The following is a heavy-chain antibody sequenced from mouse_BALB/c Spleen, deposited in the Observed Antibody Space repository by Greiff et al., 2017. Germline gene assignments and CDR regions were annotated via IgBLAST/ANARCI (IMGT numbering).Heavy chain of an antibody. CDR2: INSNGGST. Sequence: EVKLVESGGGLVQPGGSLKLSCAASGFTFSSYGMSWVRQTPDKRLELVATINSNGGSTYYPNSVKGRFTISRDNAKNTLYLQMSSLKSEDTAMYYCARDRAYYGKGYAMDYWGQGTSVTVSS. J-gene: IGHJ4*01. V-gene: IGHV5-6-3*01. D-gene: IGHD2-10*01. CDR1: GFTFSSYG. CDR3: ARDRAYYGKGYAMDY.